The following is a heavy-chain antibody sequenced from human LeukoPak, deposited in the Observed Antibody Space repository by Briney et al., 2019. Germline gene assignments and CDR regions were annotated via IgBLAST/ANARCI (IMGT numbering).Heavy chain of an antibody. V-gene: IGHV5-10-1*01. D-gene: IGHD6-19*01. CDR3: ARDRAGMALAG. CDR2: IDPTDSYT. J-gene: IGHJ4*02. Sequence: GESLNISCKGSGYIFTTYWISWVRQMPGKGLEWMGRIDPTDSYTNYSPSFQGHVTISADKSISTAYLQWSSLKASDTAMYYCARDRAGMALAGWGQGTLVTVSS. CDR1: GYIFTTYW.